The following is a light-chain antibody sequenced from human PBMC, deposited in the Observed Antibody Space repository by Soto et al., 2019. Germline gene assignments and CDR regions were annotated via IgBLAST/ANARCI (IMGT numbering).Light chain of an antibody. CDR1: QGMSDY. V-gene: IGKV1-27*01. J-gene: IGKJ4*01. CDR3: QKYYSAPLT. Sequence: DIQKTQSPSSLSASVGDRVSITCRASQGMSDYLAWYEQKPGKVPKLLIYTASTLQSGVPSRFSGSGSGTDFTLTVSSLQPEDVATYYCQKYYSAPLTFGGGTKVEIK. CDR2: TAS.